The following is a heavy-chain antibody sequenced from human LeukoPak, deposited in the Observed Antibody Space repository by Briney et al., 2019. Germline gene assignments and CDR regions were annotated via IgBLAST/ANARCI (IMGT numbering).Heavy chain of an antibody. CDR2: ITGRGDST. D-gene: IGHD4/OR15-4a*01. V-gene: IGHV3-23*01. J-gene: IGHJ4*02. Sequence: GGSLRLSCAPSGFTFRSYAMSSVRQAPGRGLEWVSAITGRGDSTHYADSGKGRFPISRANPNNTLYLQMNSLRAQHTALYYCARDGPQTITGYFDCWGQGTLVTVSS. CDR1: GFTFRSYA. CDR3: ARDGPQTITGYFDC.